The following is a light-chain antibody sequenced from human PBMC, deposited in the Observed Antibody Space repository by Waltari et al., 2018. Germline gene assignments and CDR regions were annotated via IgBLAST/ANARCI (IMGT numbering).Light chain of an antibody. CDR3: QQRANWPIT. Sequence: EIVLTQSPATLSLSPGERATLSCRASQSVSSYFIWYQQKPGQAPRLLIDDAFNRATGIPARFSGSGSGTDFTLTISSLEPEDFAVYYCQQRANWPITFGQGTRLEIK. CDR1: QSVSSY. J-gene: IGKJ5*01. CDR2: DAF. V-gene: IGKV3-11*01.